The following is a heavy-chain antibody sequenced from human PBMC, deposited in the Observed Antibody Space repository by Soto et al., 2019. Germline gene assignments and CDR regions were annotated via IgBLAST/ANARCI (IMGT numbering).Heavy chain of an antibody. CDR2: IHQAGLT. D-gene: IGHD2-8*01. V-gene: IGHV4-31*03. J-gene: IGHJ4*02. Sequence: SETLCLTCTVSGGSITTVDCYWTWIRQLPGKGLEWIAYIHQAGLTYYNPSLQSRITISVDTSQNQFSLKLNSVTAADTAVYFCAGKPNALSYFDYWGQGALVTVSS. CDR1: GGSITTVDCY. CDR3: AGKPNALSYFDY.